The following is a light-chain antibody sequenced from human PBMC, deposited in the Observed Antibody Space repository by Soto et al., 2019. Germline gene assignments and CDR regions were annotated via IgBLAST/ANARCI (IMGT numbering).Light chain of an antibody. Sequence: DIQMTQSPSSLSASVGDRVTITCRASQSIGSYLNWYQQAPGRAPKFLISAASSLLSGVPSRFSGSGSGTDFSLTISSLQPEDFATYFCQRSYYTPLTFGGGTKVDI. CDR1: QSIGSY. CDR2: AAS. V-gene: IGKV1-39*01. J-gene: IGKJ4*01. CDR3: QRSYYTPLT.